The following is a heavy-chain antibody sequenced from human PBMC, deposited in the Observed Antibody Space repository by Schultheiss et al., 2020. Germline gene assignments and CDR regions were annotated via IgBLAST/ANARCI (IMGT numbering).Heavy chain of an antibody. CDR2: SWLDGSKA. D-gene: IGHD2-21*02. CDR3: AKIAGPNCGGDCYSPLDY. J-gene: IGHJ4*02. V-gene: IGHV3-33*06. CDR1: GFRTSNFG. Sequence: GGSLRLSCVASGFRTSNFGMQWVRQAPGKGLEWVTVSWLDGSKAYYAESVKGRFTVSRDNPKNTLYLEMNSLRVEDTAVYYCAKIAGPNCGGDCYSPLDYWGQGSLVTVAS.